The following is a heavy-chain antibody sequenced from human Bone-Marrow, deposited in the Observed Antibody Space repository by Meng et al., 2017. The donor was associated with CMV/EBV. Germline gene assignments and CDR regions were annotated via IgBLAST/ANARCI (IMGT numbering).Heavy chain of an antibody. CDR3: ARESRCSSTSCYTGSLGRTNGYYDY. D-gene: IGHD2-2*02. Sequence: GESLKISCAASGFTFSSYSVNWVRQAPGKGLEWVSYISSSSSTIYYADSVKGRFTISRDNAKNSLYLQMNSLRAEDTAVYYCARESRCSSTSCYTGSLGRTNGYYDYWGQGTLVTVSS. CDR1: GFTFSSYS. CDR2: ISSSSSTI. V-gene: IGHV3-48*04. J-gene: IGHJ4*02.